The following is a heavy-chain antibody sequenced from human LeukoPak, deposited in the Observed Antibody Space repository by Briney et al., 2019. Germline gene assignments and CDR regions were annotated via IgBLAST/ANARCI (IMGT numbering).Heavy chain of an antibody. J-gene: IGHJ4*02. Sequence: PGRSLRLSCAVSGFTFSSYAMHWVRQAPGKGLEWVSAISGSDAGTYYADSVKGRFTISRDNSKNTLYLQMNSLRAEDTAAYFCAKGIVGVATDYFDYWGQGTLVTVSS. CDR1: GFTFSSYA. CDR3: AKGIVGVATDYFDY. D-gene: IGHD3-22*01. V-gene: IGHV3-23*01. CDR2: ISGSDAGT.